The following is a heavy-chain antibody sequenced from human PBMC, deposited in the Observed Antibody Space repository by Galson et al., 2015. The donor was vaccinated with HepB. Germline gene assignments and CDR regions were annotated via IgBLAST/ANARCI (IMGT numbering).Heavy chain of an antibody. CDR2: INRDGSEK. V-gene: IGHV3-7*03. CDR1: GFTFSTYW. D-gene: IGHD1-26*01. Sequence: SLRLSCAASGFTFSTYWMSWFRQAPGKGLEWVANINRDGSEKNYVDSVKGRFTISRDNAKNSLYLQMNSLRAEDTAVYYCARDSGSYDYFDYWGQGTLVTVSS. J-gene: IGHJ4*02. CDR3: ARDSGSYDYFDY.